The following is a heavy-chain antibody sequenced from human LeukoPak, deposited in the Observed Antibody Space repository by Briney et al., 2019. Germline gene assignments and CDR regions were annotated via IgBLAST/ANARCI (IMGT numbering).Heavy chain of an antibody. Sequence: GGSLRLSCAASGFTFSSYAMHWVRQAPGKGLEWVAVISYDGSNKYYADSVKGRFTISRDNSKNTLYLQMNSLRAEDTAVYYCARTGVGATYYYYYYGMDVWGQGTTVTVSS. CDR3: ARTGVGATYYYYYYGMDV. J-gene: IGHJ6*02. D-gene: IGHD1-26*01. CDR2: ISYDGSNK. CDR1: GFTFSSYA. V-gene: IGHV3-30-3*01.